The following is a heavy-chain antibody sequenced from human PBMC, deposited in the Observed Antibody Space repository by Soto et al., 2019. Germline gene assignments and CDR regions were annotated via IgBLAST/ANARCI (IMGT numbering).Heavy chain of an antibody. Sequence: QVHLIQSGAEVKKPGSSVKVSCKASGGTFNNYAFSWVRQAPGQGLEWMGGIIPVFSATHYAQNFQGRVTISANESTKTVYLDLSSLRSDDTAVYFCARAAGRFGELFWFDPWGQGTLVSVSS. CDR3: ARAAGRFGELFWFDP. CDR1: GGTFNNYA. V-gene: IGHV1-69*01. CDR2: IIPVFSAT. J-gene: IGHJ5*02. D-gene: IGHD3-10*01.